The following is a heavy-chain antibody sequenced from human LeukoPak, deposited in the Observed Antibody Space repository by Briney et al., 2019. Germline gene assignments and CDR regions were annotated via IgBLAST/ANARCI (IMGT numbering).Heavy chain of an antibody. D-gene: IGHD3-22*01. V-gene: IGHV3-23*01. Sequence: PGGSLRLSCAASGFTFSSYAMSRVRQAPGKGLEWVSAISGSGGSTYYADSVKGRFTISRDNSRNTLYLQMNSLRAEDTAVYYCAKVVYYYDSSGYYSWGQGTLVTVSS. CDR3: AKVVYYYDSSGYYS. CDR2: ISGSGGST. CDR1: GFTFSSYA. J-gene: IGHJ5*02.